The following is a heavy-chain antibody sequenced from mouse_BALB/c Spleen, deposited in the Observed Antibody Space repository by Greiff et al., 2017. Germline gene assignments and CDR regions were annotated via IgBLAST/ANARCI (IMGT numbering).Heavy chain of an antibody. Sequence: VQLKESGPGLVQPSQSLSITCTVSGFSLTSYGVHWVRQSPGKGLEWLGVIWSGGSTDYNAAFISRLSISKDNSKSQVFFKMNSLQANDTAIYYCASICYGLYWYFDVWGAGTTVTVAS. CDR3: ASICYGLYWYFDV. CDR1: GFSLTSYG. CDR2: IWSGGST. V-gene: IGHV2-2*02. D-gene: IGHD2-1*01. J-gene: IGHJ1*01.